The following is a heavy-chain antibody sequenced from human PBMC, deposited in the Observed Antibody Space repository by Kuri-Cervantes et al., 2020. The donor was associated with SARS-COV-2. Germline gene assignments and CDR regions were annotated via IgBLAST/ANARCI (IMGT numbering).Heavy chain of an antibody. V-gene: IGHV3-21*01. CDR2: ISSSSSYI. J-gene: IGHJ6*02. D-gene: IGHD3-10*01. CDR3: ARERGSNNYYYGMDV. Sequence: LSLTCAASGFTFSSYSMNWVRQAPGKGLEWVSSISSSSSYIYYADSVKGRFTISRDNAKNSLYLQMNSLRAEDTAVYYCARERGSNNYYYGMDVWGQGTTVTVSS. CDR1: GFTFSSYS.